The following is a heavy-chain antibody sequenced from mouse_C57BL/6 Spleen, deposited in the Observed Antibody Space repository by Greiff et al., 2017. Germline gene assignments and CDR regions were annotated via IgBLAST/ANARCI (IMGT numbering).Heavy chain of an antibody. D-gene: IGHD1-3*01. CDR1: GYTFTGYW. V-gene: IGHV1-9*01. CDR3: ARKYNPRPMGYFDV. CDR2: ILPGSGST. Sequence: QVQLQQSGAELMKPGASVKLSCKATGYTFTGYWIEWVKQRPGHGLEWIGVILPGSGSTNYNEKFKGKATLTADTSSNTAYVQLSSLTTEDSAVYYCARKYNPRPMGYFDVWGTGTTLTVSS. J-gene: IGHJ1*03.